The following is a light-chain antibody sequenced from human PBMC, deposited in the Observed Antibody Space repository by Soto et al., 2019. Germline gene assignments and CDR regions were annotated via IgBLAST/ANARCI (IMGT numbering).Light chain of an antibody. CDR2: WAS. CDR3: QQYYSSLRA. V-gene: IGKV4-1*01. CDR1: QNIFYTSNNKNY. J-gene: IGKJ1*01. Sequence: DIVMTQSPDSLAVSLGERATINCKSSQNIFYTSNNKNYLAWYQQKPGQPPKLLIYWASTRESGVPDRSSGSGSGTDFTLTISSLQAEDVAVYYCQQYYSSLRAFGQGTKVEI.